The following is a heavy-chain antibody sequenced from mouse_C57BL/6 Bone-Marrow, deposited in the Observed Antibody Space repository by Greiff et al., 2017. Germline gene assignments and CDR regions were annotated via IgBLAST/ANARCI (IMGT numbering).Heavy chain of an antibody. CDR1: GYTFADYY. Sequence: VHVKQSGPVLVKPGASVKMSCKASGYTFADYYMNWVKQSHGKSLEWIGVINPYNGGTSYNQKFKGKATLTVDKSSSTAYMELNSLTSEDSAVYYCASVLRRDFDYWGQGTTLTVSS. J-gene: IGHJ2*01. D-gene: IGHD1-1*01. V-gene: IGHV1-19*01. CDR3: ASVLRRDFDY. CDR2: INPYNGGT.